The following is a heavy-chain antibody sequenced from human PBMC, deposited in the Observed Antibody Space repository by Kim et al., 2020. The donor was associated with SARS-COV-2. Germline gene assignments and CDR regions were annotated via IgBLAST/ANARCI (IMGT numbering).Heavy chain of an antibody. V-gene: IGHV4-59*01. D-gene: IGHD5-12*01. CDR2: T. Sequence: TNYNPSLKSRVTISVDTSKNQFSLKLSSVTAADTAVYYCAREATQRAFDIWGQGTMVTVSS. CDR3: AREATQRAFDI. J-gene: IGHJ3*02.